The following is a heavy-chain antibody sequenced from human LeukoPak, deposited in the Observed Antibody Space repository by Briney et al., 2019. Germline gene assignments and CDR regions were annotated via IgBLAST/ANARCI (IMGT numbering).Heavy chain of an antibody. V-gene: IGHV3-43*02. CDR2: ISGDGGST. D-gene: IGHD2-2*01. J-gene: IGHJ4*02. CDR3: TKWNGYADY. Sequence: GGSLRLSCAASGFTFDDYAMHWVRQAPGKGLEWVSLISGDGGSTYYADSVKGRFTISRDYSENTAFLQMNSLRAEDTAVYYCTKWNGYADYWGQGTLVTVSS. CDR1: GFTFDDYA.